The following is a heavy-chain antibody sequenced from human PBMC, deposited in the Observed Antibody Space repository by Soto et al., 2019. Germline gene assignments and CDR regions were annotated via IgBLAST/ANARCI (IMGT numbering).Heavy chain of an antibody. V-gene: IGHV4-4*07. CDR1: GGSISGYY. D-gene: IGHD2-2*01. J-gene: IGHJ6*02. CDR2: IYSDGTT. Sequence: PSETLSITCTVSGGSISGYYWSWVRQPAGKGLEWVGRIYSDGTTNYSPSLKSRVTMTLDTSKDQFSLHLNSVTAADTAVYYCSRVGCSNSKCYTRGMDVWGQGTTVTVSS. CDR3: SRVGCSNSKCYTRGMDV.